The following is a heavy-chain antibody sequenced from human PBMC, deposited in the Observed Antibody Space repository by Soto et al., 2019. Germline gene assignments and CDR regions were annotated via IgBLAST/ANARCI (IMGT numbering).Heavy chain of an antibody. J-gene: IGHJ6*02. Sequence: ESGGGVVQPGRSLRLSCAASGFTFSSYGMHWVRQAPGTGLEWVAVISYDGSNKYYADSVKGRFTISRDNSKNTLYLQMNSLRAEDTAVYYCAKDVVVGATPGLGDYYYYYGMDVWGQGTTVTVSS. CDR3: AKDVVVGATPGLGDYYYYYGMDV. CDR1: GFTFSSYG. V-gene: IGHV3-30*18. D-gene: IGHD1-26*01. CDR2: ISYDGSNK.